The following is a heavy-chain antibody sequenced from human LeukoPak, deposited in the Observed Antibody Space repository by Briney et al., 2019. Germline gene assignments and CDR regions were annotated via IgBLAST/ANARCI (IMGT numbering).Heavy chain of an antibody. CDR2: IYYSGST. D-gene: IGHD3-9*01. Sequence: SETLSLTCTVSGGSISSSSYYWGWIRQPPGKGLEWIGSIYYSGSTYYNPSLKSRVTISVDTSKNQFSLKLSSVTAADTAVYYCARQEEYYNILTGYYPLGFDPWGQGTLVTVSP. V-gene: IGHV4-39*01. CDR3: ARQEEYYNILTGYYPLGFDP. CDR1: GGSISSSSYY. J-gene: IGHJ5*02.